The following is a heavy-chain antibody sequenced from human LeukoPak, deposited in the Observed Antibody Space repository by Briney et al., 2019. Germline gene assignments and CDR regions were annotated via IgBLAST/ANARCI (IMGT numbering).Heavy chain of an antibody. D-gene: IGHD6-6*01. Sequence: PGGSLRLSCAASGFTVSNNYMSWVRQAPGKGLEWVSLIYSGGSTYYADSVKGRFTISRDNSKNTLYLQMNSLRAADTAVYYCARDKGTSYLSSFDYWGQGTLVTVSS. CDR1: GFTVSNNY. V-gene: IGHV3-53*05. J-gene: IGHJ4*02. CDR3: ARDKGTSYLSSFDY. CDR2: IYSGGST.